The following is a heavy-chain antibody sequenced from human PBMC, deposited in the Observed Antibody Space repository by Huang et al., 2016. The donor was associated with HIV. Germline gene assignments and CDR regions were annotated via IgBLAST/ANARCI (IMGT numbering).Heavy chain of an antibody. CDR2: INHSGNT. Sequence: QVHLQQWGTGLLKPSETLSLTCAVYGGSFSGYYWTWIRQPPGKGLEWIGEINHSGNTNYNPSLRSRVTISVDTSKNQFSLTMTSVTAADTALYYCARKVHFLGSGVIFTWGQGTLVTVSP. J-gene: IGHJ4*02. CDR3: ARKVHFLGSGVIFT. CDR1: GGSFSGYY. V-gene: IGHV4-34*02. D-gene: IGHD3-10*01.